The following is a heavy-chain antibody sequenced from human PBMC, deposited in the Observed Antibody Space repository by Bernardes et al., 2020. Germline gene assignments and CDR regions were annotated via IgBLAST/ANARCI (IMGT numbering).Heavy chain of an antibody. CDR1: DGSISSNY. V-gene: IGHV4-59*01. Sequence: SETLSLTCIVSDGSISSNYWSWIRQPPGKGLEWLGSLYHTGTTKNNPSLNSRLSVSVDTSWKQPSFKLRSLTAADTAVYYCAGILDYYDSDGYPGPGAFDVWGQGTMVTVSS. CDR2: LYHTGTT. D-gene: IGHD3-22*01. J-gene: IGHJ3*01. CDR3: AGILDYYDSDGYPGPGAFDV.